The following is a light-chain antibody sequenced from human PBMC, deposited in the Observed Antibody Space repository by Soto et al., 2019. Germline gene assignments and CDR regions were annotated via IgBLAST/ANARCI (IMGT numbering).Light chain of an antibody. CDR3: SSYTNSRKV. J-gene: IGLJ1*01. CDR2: EVS. V-gene: IGLV2-14*01. CDR1: SSDVGGYNY. Sequence: QSLLTQPASVFWSPGQSITISCTGTSSDVGGYNYVSWYQHHPGKAPKLLIYEVSNRPSGVSNRFSASKSANTASLTISGLQSEDEADYYCSSYTNSRKVFGTGAKVTVL.